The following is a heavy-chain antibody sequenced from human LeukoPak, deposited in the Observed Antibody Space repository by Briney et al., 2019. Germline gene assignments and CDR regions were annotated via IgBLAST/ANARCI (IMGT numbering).Heavy chain of an antibody. CDR3: ARGIAAAGTGPWFDP. J-gene: IGHJ5*02. CDR2: IYSGGST. CDR1: GFTVSSNY. Sequence: GGSLRLSCAASGFTVSSNYMSWVRQAPGKGLEWVSVIYSGGSTYYADSVKGRFTISRHNSKNTLYLQMSSLRAEDTAVYYCARGIAAAGTGPWFDPWGQGTLVTVSS. V-gene: IGHV3-53*04. D-gene: IGHD6-13*01.